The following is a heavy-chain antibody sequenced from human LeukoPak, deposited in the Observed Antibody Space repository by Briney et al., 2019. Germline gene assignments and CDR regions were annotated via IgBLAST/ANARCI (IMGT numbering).Heavy chain of an antibody. Sequence: GGSLRLSCAASGFAFSSYAMSWVRQAPGKGLEWVSGISGRSDSTYYADSVKGRFTSSRDNSKNTLYLQMNSLRAEDTAVYYCAKFLPTHIVVANYYFDYWGQGTLVTVSS. D-gene: IGHD2-21*01. CDR2: ISGRSDST. V-gene: IGHV3-23*01. J-gene: IGHJ4*02. CDR1: GFAFSSYA. CDR3: AKFLPTHIVVANYYFDY.